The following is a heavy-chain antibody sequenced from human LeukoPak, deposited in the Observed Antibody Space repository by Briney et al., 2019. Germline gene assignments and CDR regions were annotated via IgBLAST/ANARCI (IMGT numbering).Heavy chain of an antibody. Sequence: SETLSLTCTVSGDITHYWGWIRQPPGKGLEWIGSIYYSGSTYYNPSLKSRVTISVDTSKNQFSLKLSSVTAADTAVYYCARSFTYQLLSDYWGQGTLVTVSS. J-gene: IGHJ4*02. CDR2: IYYSGST. CDR1: GDITHY. CDR3: ARSFTYQLLSDY. V-gene: IGHV4-39*01. D-gene: IGHD2-2*01.